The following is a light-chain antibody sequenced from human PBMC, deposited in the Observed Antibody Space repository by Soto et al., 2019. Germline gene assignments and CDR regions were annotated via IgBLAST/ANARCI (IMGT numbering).Light chain of an antibody. J-gene: IGKJ1*01. CDR2: AAS. V-gene: IGKV1-39*01. CDR1: QSISSY. Sequence: DHQVAQSPSFPSSSVGDRVTFTFRASQSISSYLNWYQQKPGKAPKLLIYAASSLQSGVPSRFSGSGSGTDFTLTISSLQPEDFATYYCQQSYSTPTFGQGTKVDIK. CDR3: QQSYSTPT.